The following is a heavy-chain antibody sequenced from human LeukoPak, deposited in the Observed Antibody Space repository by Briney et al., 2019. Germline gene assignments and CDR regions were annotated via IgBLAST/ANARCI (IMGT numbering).Heavy chain of an antibody. Sequence: SGGSLRLSCAAPGFMFHDYAIHWVRQAPGKGLEWVSLISGDGGSTFYADSVKGRFTISRDNSKNFLYLQMNSLRSDDTALYYCARESESSGWYDYWGQGTLVTVSS. CDR3: ARESESSGWYDY. D-gene: IGHD6-19*01. CDR1: GFMFHDYA. V-gene: IGHV3-43*02. J-gene: IGHJ4*02. CDR2: ISGDGGST.